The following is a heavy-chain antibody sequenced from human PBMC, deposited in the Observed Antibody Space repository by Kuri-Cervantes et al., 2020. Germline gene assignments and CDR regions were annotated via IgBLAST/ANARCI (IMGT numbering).Heavy chain of an antibody. Sequence: GGSLRLSCEASGFTFSSYAMHWVRQAPGKGLGWVSSISGSGGSTYYADSVKGRFTISRDNSKNTQYLQMNGLRAEDTAVYYCAKLYCSSTSRSFFDYWGQGTLVTVSS. CDR1: GFTFSSYA. CDR3: AKLYCSSTSRSFFDY. J-gene: IGHJ4*02. D-gene: IGHD2-2*01. CDR2: ISGSGGST. V-gene: IGHV3-23*01.